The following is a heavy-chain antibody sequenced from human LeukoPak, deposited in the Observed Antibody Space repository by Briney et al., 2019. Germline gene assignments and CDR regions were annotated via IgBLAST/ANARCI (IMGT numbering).Heavy chain of an antibody. D-gene: IGHD2-15*01. CDR3: AREGGGAFDY. Sequence: ASVKVSCKASGGTINWVRQAPGQGLEWMGGIISIFGTANYAQKFQGRVTITADESTSTAYMELSSLRSEDTAVYYCAREGGGAFDYWGQGTLVTVSS. CDR1: GGT. J-gene: IGHJ4*02. CDR2: IISIFGTA. V-gene: IGHV1-69*13.